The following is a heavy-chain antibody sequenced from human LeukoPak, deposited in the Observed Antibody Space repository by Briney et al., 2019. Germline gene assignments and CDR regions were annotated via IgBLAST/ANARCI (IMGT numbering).Heavy chain of an antibody. D-gene: IGHD1-26*01. V-gene: IGHV3-30*02. CDR3: AKLGAQTGVDY. CDR1: GFTFSSYG. J-gene: IGHJ4*02. CDR2: IWYDGSNK. Sequence: GGSLRLSCAASGFTFSSYGMHWVRQAPGKGLEWVAVIWYDGSNKYYADSVKGRFTISRDNSKNTLYLQMNSLRAEDTAVYYCAKLGAQTGVDYWGQGTLVTVSS.